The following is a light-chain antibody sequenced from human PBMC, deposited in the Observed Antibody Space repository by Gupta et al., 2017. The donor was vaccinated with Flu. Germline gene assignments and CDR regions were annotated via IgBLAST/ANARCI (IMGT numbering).Light chain of an antibody. CDR2: DVI. CDR1: SSDVGGYNY. J-gene: IGLJ3*02. CDR3: SSYTSSNSVE. V-gene: IGLV2-14*03. Sequence: QSALTQPASVSGSPGRSITISCTGTSSDVGGYNYVSWYQHHPGKAPKLMIYDVINRPSGVSNRFSGSKSGTTASLTISGLQAEDEADYYCSSYTSSNSVEFGGGTKLTVL.